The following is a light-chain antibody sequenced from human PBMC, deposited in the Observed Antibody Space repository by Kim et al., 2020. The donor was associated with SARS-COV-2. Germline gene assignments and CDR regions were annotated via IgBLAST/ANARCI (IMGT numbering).Light chain of an antibody. Sequence: EIVLTQSPATLSLSPGERATLSCRASQSISNWLAWYQQKRGQAPRLLIYDVSNRATGTPARFSGSGSGTDFTLTISSLEPEDFAVYYCQQRRNWPLTFGGGTKLEI. CDR3: QQRRNWPLT. V-gene: IGKV3-11*01. CDR1: QSISNW. J-gene: IGKJ4*01. CDR2: DVS.